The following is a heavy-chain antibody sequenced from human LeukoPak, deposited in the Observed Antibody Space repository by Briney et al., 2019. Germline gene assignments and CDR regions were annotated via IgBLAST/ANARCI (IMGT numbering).Heavy chain of an antibody. CDR1: GFIFSDYY. V-gene: IGHV3-11*06. Sequence: GGSLRLSCAASGFIFSDYYMSWIRQAPGKGLEWVSYISGSSRIYTNYADSVKGRFTISRDNAKNSLYLQMNSLRAEDTAVYYCARVGNSGCYFSPFDYWGQGTLVTVSS. CDR2: ISGSSRIYT. J-gene: IGHJ4*02. D-gene: IGHD1-26*01. CDR3: ARVGNSGCYFSPFDY.